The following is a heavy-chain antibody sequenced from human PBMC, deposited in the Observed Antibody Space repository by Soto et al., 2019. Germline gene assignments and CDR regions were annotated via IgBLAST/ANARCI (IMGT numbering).Heavy chain of an antibody. CDR1: GYTFTSYG. D-gene: IGHD4-17*01. V-gene: IGHV1-18*01. Sequence: ASVKVSCKASGYTFTSYGISWVRQAPGQGLEWMGWISAYNGNTNYAQKLQGRVTMTTDTSTSTAYMELRSLRSDDTAVYYCAVSTVTTVLNDYWGQGTLVTVSS. CDR3: AVSTVTTVLNDY. J-gene: IGHJ4*02. CDR2: ISAYNGNT.